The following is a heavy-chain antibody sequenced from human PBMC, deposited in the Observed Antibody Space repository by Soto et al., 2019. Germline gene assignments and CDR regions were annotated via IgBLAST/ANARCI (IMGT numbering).Heavy chain of an antibody. D-gene: IGHD3-10*01. J-gene: IGHJ4*02. CDR3: VKDHGTAMVRGGLDS. CDR2: INPSGGYT. V-gene: IGHV1-46*01. Sequence: ASVKVSCKASGYTFTSYYMNWVRQAPGQGLEWLGIINPSGGYTTYAQRFLGRVTMTSDTSTSTVHMELGSLRPEDTAVYYCVKDHGTAMVRGGLDSWGQGALVTVSS. CDR1: GYTFTSYY.